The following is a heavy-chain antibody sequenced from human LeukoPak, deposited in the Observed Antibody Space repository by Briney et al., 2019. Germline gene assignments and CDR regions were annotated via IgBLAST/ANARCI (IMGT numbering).Heavy chain of an antibody. Sequence: PGGSLRLSCAASGFTFSSYIMNWVRQAPGKGLEWISYIDTSSNYIYYADSVKGRFTISRDNAKNSLYLQMNSVRAEDTALYYCARVAGRLYGLDYWGQGTLVTVSS. D-gene: IGHD2-2*02. J-gene: IGHJ4*02. V-gene: IGHV3-21*05. CDR1: GFTFSSYI. CDR2: IDTSSNYI. CDR3: ARVAGRLYGLDY.